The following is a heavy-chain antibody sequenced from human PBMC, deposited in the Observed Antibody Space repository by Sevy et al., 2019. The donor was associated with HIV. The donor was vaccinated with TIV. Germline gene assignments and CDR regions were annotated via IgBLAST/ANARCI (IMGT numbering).Heavy chain of an antibody. D-gene: IGHD3-10*01. CDR1: GFTFSDYY. Sequence: GGSLRLSCAASGFTFSDYYMSWIRQAPGKGLEWVSYISSSGSTIYYADSVKGRFTISRDNAKNSLYLQMNSLRAEDTAVYYCATRQASLVRGVIPSLALGGQGTLVTVSS. V-gene: IGHV3-11*01. CDR2: ISSSGSTI. CDR3: ATRQASLVRGVIPSLAL. J-gene: IGHJ4*02.